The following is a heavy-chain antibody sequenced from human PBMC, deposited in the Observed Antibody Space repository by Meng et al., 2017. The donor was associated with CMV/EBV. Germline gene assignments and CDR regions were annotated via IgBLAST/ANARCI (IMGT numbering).Heavy chain of an antibody. V-gene: IGHV4-31*03. D-gene: IGHD1-26*01. J-gene: IGHJ4*02. CDR3: GRLMGATTADF. CDR2: IYYSGTT. Sequence: CSVSGVSISSTGHYWSWFRQHPGKGLEWIGYIYYSGTTYYSPSLKSRVTISIDTSKNQFSLKLSSVTVADTAVYYCGRLMGATTADFWGQGTLVTVSS. CDR1: GVSISSTGHY.